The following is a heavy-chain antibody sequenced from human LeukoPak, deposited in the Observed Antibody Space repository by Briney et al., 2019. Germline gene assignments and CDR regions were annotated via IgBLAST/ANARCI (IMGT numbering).Heavy chain of an antibody. CDR3: ARLGYCSGGSCYTRELSSFDP. CDR2: IYYSGST. CDR1: GGSISSYY. J-gene: IGHJ5*02. Sequence: SETLSLTCTVSGGSISSYYWSWIRQPPGKGLEWIGYIYYSGSTNYNPSLKSRVTISVDTSKNQFSLKLSSVTAADTAVYYCARLGYCSGGSCYTRELSSFDPWGQGTLVTVSS. V-gene: IGHV4-59*01. D-gene: IGHD2-15*01.